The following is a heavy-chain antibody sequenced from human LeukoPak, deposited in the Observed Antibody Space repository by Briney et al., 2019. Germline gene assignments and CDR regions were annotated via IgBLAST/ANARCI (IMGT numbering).Heavy chain of an antibody. CDR2: INPNSGGT. J-gene: IGHJ4*02. D-gene: IGHD6-19*01. V-gene: IGHV1-2*02. Sequence: AAVKVSCKASGYTFTGYYMHWVRQAPGQGLEWMGWINPNSGGTNYAQKFQGRVTMTRDTSIITAYMELSSLRSDDAAVYFCARGRSSGSYVDYWVRATNVSVSS. CDR3: ARGRSSGSYVDY. CDR1: GYTFTGYY.